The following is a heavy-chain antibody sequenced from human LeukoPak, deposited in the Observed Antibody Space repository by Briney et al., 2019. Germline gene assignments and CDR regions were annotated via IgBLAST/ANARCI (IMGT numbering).Heavy chain of an antibody. D-gene: IGHD3-10*01. CDR3: ARVASGSGSYA. CDR1: GFTFSSYS. Sequence: GGSLRLSCAASGFTFSSYSMNWVRQAPGKGLEWDSSISSSSSYIYYADSVKGRFTISRDNAKNSLYLQMNSLRAEDTAVYYCARVASGSGSYAWGQGTLVTVSS. V-gene: IGHV3-21*01. J-gene: IGHJ5*02. CDR2: ISSSSSYI.